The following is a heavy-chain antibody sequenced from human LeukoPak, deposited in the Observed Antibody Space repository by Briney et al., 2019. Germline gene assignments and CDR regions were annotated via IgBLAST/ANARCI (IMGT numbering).Heavy chain of an antibody. CDR3: ARDPAPPRGWELPH. CDR1: GYSISSGYY. J-gene: IGHJ4*02. V-gene: IGHV4-38-2*02. D-gene: IGHD1-26*01. CDR2: IHHSGSA. Sequence: NTSETLSLTCIVSGYSISSGYYWGWIRQPPGKGLEWIGNIHHSGSAYYNPSLKSRVTISVDTSKNQLSLKVNSVTAADTAVYYCARDPAPPRGWELPHWGQGTLVTVSS.